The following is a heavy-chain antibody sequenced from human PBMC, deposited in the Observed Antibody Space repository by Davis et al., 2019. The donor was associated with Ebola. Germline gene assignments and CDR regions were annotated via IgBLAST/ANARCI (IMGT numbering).Heavy chain of an antibody. D-gene: IGHD2-8*02. Sequence: SVKVSCKASGGTFSSYAISWVRQAPGQGLEWMGGIIPIFGTANYAQKFQGRVTITADESTSTAYMELSSLRSEDTAVYYCARITGGVLLRGMDVWGQGTTVTVSS. J-gene: IGHJ6*02. CDR2: IIPIFGTA. CDR3: ARITGGVLLRGMDV. CDR1: GGTFSSYA. V-gene: IGHV1-69*13.